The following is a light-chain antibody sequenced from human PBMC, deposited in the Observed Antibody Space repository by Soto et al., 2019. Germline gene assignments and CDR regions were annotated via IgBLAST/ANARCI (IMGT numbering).Light chain of an antibody. CDR1: QSVRSNY. CDR3: QHYGGSPLYT. J-gene: IGKJ2*01. CDR2: GAS. V-gene: IGKV3-20*01. Sequence: EIVLTQSPGTLSLSPGEGATLSCRASQSVRSNYLAWYQQKPGQAPRLLIYGASSRATGIPDRFSGSVSGTDFTLTISRLEPEDFAVYYCQHYGGSPLYTFGQGTKLEIK.